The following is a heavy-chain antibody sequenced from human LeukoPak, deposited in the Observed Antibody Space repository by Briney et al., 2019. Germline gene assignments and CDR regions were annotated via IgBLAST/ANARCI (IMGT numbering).Heavy chain of an antibody. J-gene: IGHJ5*02. CDR3: ARQAYTPLGLPRKVLWFDP. CDR2: INPNSGGT. V-gene: IGHV1-2*02. CDR1: GYTFTGYY. Sequence: EASVKVSCKASGYTFTGYYMHWVRQAPGQGLEWMGWINPNSGGTNYAQKFQGRVTMTRDTSISTAYMELSRLRSDDTPVYYCARQAYTPLGLPRKVLWFDPWGQVTLVIVSS. D-gene: IGHD2-2*02.